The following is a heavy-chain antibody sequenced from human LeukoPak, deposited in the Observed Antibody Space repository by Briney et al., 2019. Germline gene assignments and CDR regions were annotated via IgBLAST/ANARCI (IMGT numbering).Heavy chain of an antibody. J-gene: IGHJ4*02. CDR2: ISAYNGNT. Sequence: ASVKVSCKASGGTFSSYGISWVRQAPGQGLEWMGWISAYNGNTNYAQKFQGRVTMTTDTSTSTAYMELRSLRSDDTAVYYCAREGYCSGTTCDKPFDYWGQGTLVTVAS. CDR1: GGTFSSYG. V-gene: IGHV1-18*01. CDR3: AREGYCSGTTCDKPFDY. D-gene: IGHD2-2*01.